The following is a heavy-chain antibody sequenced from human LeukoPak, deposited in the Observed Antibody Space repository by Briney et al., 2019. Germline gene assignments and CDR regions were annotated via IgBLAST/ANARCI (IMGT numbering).Heavy chain of an antibody. Sequence: GSLRLSCAASGFTFSSYGMHWVRQAPGKGLEWVAVISYDGSNKYYADSVKGRFTISRDNAKSSLFLQMNSLRAEDSAVYYCARAPPRHYYDNTEYYFDYWGQGTLVTVSS. J-gene: IGHJ4*02. V-gene: IGHV3-30*03. D-gene: IGHD3-22*01. CDR1: GFTFSSYG. CDR2: ISYDGSNK. CDR3: ARAPPRHYYDNTEYYFDY.